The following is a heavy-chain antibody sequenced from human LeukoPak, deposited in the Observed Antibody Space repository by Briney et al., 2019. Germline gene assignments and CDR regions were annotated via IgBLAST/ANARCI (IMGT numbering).Heavy chain of an antibody. V-gene: IGHV3-48*04. J-gene: IGHJ4*02. D-gene: IGHD2-2*01. Sequence: GGSLRLSCAASGFIFTDYGMHWVRQAPGKGLEWVSYISSSGSTIYYADSVKGRFTISRDNAKNSLYLQMNSLRAEDTAVYYCARVQDCSSTSCYFGSFDYWGQGTLVTVSS. CDR3: ARVQDCSSTSCYFGSFDY. CDR1: GFIFTDYG. CDR2: ISSSGSTI.